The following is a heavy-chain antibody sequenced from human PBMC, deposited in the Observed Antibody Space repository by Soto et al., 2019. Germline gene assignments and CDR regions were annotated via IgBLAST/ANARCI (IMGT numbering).Heavy chain of an antibody. CDR1: GYIFTSYY. D-gene: IGHD2-2*01. CDR2: INPSGGTT. J-gene: IGHJ4*02. V-gene: IGHV1-46*01. CDR3: ARGPATAPDAY. Sequence: QVQLAQSGTEVKKPGASVKVSCKTSGYIFTSYYIHWVRQAPGQGLEWMGIINPSGGTTTYAQKFQGRVTMTRDTSTSTVYMELSSLRSEDTAGYYCARGPATAPDAYWGLGTLVTVSS.